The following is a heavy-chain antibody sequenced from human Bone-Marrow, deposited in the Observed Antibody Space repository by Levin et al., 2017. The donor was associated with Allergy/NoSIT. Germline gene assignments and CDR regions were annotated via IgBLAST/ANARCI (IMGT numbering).Heavy chain of an antibody. J-gene: IGHJ4*02. CDR3: ARDQVRGRVRSFDWLSSPADY. Sequence: ASVKVSCKASGYTFSDYGFSWLRQAPRQGLEWMGWISAYNGKTNYAQKFQGRVTMTTDTSTTTAHMELRSLRSDDTAVYYCARDQVRGRVRSFDWLSSPADYWGQGTLVTVSS. D-gene: IGHD3-9*01. CDR2: ISAYNGKT. CDR1: GYTFSDYG. V-gene: IGHV1-18*01.